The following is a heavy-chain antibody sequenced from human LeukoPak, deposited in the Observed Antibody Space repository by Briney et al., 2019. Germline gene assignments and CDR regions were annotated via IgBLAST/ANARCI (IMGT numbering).Heavy chain of an antibody. J-gene: IGHJ4*02. CDR1: GFPFGDYA. V-gene: IGHV3-49*03. D-gene: IGHD5-18*01. CDR2: TRNKEYGETT. CDR3: ARELRYSYGQYYFDF. Sequence: GGSLRLSCTTSGFPFGDYALSWFRQAPGKGLEGVGFTRNKEYGETTEYAASVKGRFTISRDDSKSIADLQMNRVKTEDTAVYYCARELRYSYGQYYFDFWGQGTLVTVSS.